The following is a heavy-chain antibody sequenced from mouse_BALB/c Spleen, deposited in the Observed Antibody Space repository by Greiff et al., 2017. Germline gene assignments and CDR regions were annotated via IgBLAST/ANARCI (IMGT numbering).Heavy chain of an antibody. CDR2: INPSNGRT. Sequence: QVQLQQPGAELVKPGASVKLSCKASGYTFTSYWMHWVKQRPGQGLEWIGEINPSNGRTNYNEKFKSKATLTVDKSSSTAYMQLSSLTSEDSAVYYCAISLYGSSYFDYWGQGTTLTVSS. V-gene: IGHV1S81*02. J-gene: IGHJ2*01. CDR1: GYTFTSYW. D-gene: IGHD1-1*01. CDR3: AISLYGSSYFDY.